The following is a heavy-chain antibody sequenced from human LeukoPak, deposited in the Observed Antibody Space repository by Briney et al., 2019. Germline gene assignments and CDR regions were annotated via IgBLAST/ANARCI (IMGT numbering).Heavy chain of an antibody. CDR3: ARDAWRRAFNYGMDV. V-gene: IGHV3-9*01. D-gene: IGHD5-12*01. CDR2: ISWSSGNI. J-gene: IGHJ6*02. Sequence: PGRSLRLSCAASGFTFDDYAMHWVRQAPGKGLEWVAGISWSSGNIGYADSVKGRFTISRDNAENSLHLEMNSLKREDTAVYFCARDAWRRAFNYGMDVWGQGTTVAVSS. CDR1: GFTFDDYA.